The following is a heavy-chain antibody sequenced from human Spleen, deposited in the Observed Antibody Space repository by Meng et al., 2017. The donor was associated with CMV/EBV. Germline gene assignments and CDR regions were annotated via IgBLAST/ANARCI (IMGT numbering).Heavy chain of an antibody. D-gene: IGHD1-7*01. CDR3: ARAVGNWNYGPRFDY. Sequence: SGGTFSSYAISWVRQAPGQGLEWMGGIIPIFGTANYAQKFQGRVTITTDESTSTAYMELSSLRSEDTAVYYCARAVGNWNYGPRFDYWGQGTLVTVSS. CDR1: GGTFSSYA. CDR2: IIPIFGTA. J-gene: IGHJ4*02. V-gene: IGHV1-69*05.